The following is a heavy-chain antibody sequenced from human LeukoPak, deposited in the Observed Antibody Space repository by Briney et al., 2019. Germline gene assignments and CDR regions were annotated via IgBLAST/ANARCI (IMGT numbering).Heavy chain of an antibody. CDR3: ARHRPAKHYYDSSAYSPFDY. D-gene: IGHD3-22*01. J-gene: IGHJ4*02. CDR2: IIPMFGTA. CDR1: GGTFSSYA. Sequence: SVKVSCKASGGTFSSYAWVRQAPGQGLEWMGGIIPMFGTAKYAQKFQGRVTITADESTSTAYMELSSLRSEDTAVYYCARHRPAKHYYDSSAYSPFDYWGQGTLATVSS. V-gene: IGHV1-69*13.